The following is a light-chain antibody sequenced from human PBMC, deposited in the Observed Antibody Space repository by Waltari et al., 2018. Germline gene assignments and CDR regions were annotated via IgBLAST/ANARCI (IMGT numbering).Light chain of an antibody. CDR3: CSYAGSYTWV. V-gene: IGLV2-23*01. J-gene: IGLJ3*02. CDR2: DDN. CDR1: SSDVGNYNL. Sequence: QSALTQPASVSGSPGQSITISCTGTSSDVGNYNLVSWYQQYPGKAPKVMIYDDNMRPSGVSDRFSGDKSGNTASLTISGVQAEDEADYYCCSYAGSYTWVFGGGTKLTVL.